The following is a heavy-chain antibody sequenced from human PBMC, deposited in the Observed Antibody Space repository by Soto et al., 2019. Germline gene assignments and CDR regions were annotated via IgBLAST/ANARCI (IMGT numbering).Heavy chain of an antibody. D-gene: IGHD3-3*01. CDR1: GYTFTSYG. CDR3: ARSGRFLEWLLEDAFDI. V-gene: IGHV1-18*01. Sequence: ASVKVSCKASGYTFTSYGISWVRQAPGQGVEWMGWISAYNGNTNYAQKLQGRVTMTTDTSTSTAYMELRSLRSDDTAVYYCARSGRFLEWLLEDAFDIWGQGTMVTVSS. CDR2: ISAYNGNT. J-gene: IGHJ3*02.